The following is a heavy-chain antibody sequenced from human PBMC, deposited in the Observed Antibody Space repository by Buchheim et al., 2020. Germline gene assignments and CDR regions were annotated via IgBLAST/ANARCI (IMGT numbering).Heavy chain of an antibody. V-gene: IGHV4-34*01. D-gene: IGHD6-19*01. CDR3: ARRRIAVAGNVDY. J-gene: IGHJ4*02. Sequence: QVQLQQWGAGLLKPSETLSLTCAVYGGSFSGYYWSWIRQPPGKGLEWIGSIYYSGSTYYNPSLKSRVTISVDTSKNQFSLKLSSVTAADTAVYYCARRRIAVAGNVDYWGQGTL. CDR1: GGSFSGYY. CDR2: IYYSGST.